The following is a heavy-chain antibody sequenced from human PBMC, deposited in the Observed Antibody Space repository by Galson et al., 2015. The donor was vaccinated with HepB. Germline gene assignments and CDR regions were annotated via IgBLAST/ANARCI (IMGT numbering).Heavy chain of an antibody. D-gene: IGHD3-22*01. V-gene: IGHV3-23*01. CDR1: GFTFSSYA. CDR2: ISGSGGST. Sequence: SLRLSCAASGFTFSSYAMSWVRQAPGKGLEWVSAISGSGGSTYYADSVKGRFTISRDNSKNTLYLQMNSLRAEDTAVYYCATLSSGYYPFDYWGQGTLVTVSS. CDR3: ATLSSGYYPFDY. J-gene: IGHJ4*02.